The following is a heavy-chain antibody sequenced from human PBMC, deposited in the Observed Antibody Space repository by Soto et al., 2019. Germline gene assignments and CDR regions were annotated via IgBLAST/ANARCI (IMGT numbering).Heavy chain of an antibody. CDR1: GFTFDDYA. V-gene: IGHV3-9*01. Sequence: ESGGGLVEPGRSLRLSCAASGFTFDDYAMHWVRQAPGKGLEWVSGISWNSGTIGSADSVKGRFTISRDNAKNSLYLQMNSLRAEDTAFYYCAKGYNYAQNHYFDSWGQGTLVTVSS. CDR2: ISWNSGTI. D-gene: IGHD5-18*01. J-gene: IGHJ4*02. CDR3: AKGYNYAQNHYFDS.